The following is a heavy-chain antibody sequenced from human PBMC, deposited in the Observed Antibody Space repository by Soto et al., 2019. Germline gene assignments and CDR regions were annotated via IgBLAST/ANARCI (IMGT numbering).Heavy chain of an antibody. CDR1: GGSITGFY. Sequence: SETLSLTCTVSGGSITGFYWSWIRQFPGKGLEWIGYIYNSGSTNYNPSLKSRVTISADTSKTQFSLKLSSVTAADTAVYYCARGWALTMIGVATSTYGMDVRGQGTTVTGSS. D-gene: IGHD3-22*01. CDR2: IYNSGST. J-gene: IGHJ6*02. CDR3: ARGWALTMIGVATSTYGMDV. V-gene: IGHV4-59*01.